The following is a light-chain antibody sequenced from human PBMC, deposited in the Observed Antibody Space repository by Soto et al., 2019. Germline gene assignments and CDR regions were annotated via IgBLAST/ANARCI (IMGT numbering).Light chain of an antibody. Sequence: QSVLTQPASVSGSPGQSITISCTGTSSDVGAYNYVSWFQHHPGKAPTLIISEVSNRPSGVSNRFSGSKSGNAASLTISGLQAEDEADYFCFSFTTDWTHVFGTGTKVTVL. V-gene: IGLV2-14*01. CDR1: SSDVGAYNY. CDR3: FSFTTDWTHV. CDR2: EVS. J-gene: IGLJ1*01.